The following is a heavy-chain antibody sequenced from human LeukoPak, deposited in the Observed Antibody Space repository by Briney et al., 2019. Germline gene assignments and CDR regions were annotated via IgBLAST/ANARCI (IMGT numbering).Heavy chain of an antibody. CDR3: ARHGETGTGHYYGMDV. J-gene: IGHJ6*02. Sequence: GESLKISCKGSGYSFTSYWIGWVRQVPGKGLEWMGIIYPGDSDTRYSPSFQGQVTISADKSISTAYLQWSSLKASDTAMYYCARHGETGTGHYYGMDVWGQGTTVTVSS. CDR1: GYSFTSYW. D-gene: IGHD1-7*01. CDR2: IYPGDSDT. V-gene: IGHV5-51*01.